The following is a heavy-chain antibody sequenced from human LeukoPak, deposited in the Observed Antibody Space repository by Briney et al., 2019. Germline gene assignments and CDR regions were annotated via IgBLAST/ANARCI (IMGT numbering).Heavy chain of an antibody. J-gene: IGHJ4*02. CDR2: INPNSGGT. Sequence: GASVKVSCKASGYTFTGYYMHWVRQAPGQGLEWMGWINPNSGGTNYAQKFRGRVTMTRDTSISTAYMELSRLRSDDTAVYYCAREAIAARRRGFDYWGQGTLVTVSS. V-gene: IGHV1-2*02. CDR1: GYTFTGYY. D-gene: IGHD6-6*01. CDR3: AREAIAARRRGFDY.